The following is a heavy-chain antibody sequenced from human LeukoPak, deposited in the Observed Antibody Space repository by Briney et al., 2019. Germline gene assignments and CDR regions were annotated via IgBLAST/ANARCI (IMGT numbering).Heavy chain of an antibody. Sequence: SVKVSSTPSLCTFTTSAISWVSQAPGQGLEWMGRIIPILGIANYAQKFQGRVTITADKSTSTAYMELSSLRSEDTAVYYCASSPAAMTWFDPWGQGTLVTVSS. V-gene: IGHV1-69*04. CDR3: ASSPAAMTWFDP. J-gene: IGHJ5*02. D-gene: IGHD2-2*01. CDR2: IIPILGIA. CDR1: LCTFTTSA.